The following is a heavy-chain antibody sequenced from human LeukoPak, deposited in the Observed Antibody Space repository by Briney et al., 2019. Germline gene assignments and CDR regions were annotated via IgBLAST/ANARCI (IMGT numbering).Heavy chain of an antibody. J-gene: IGHJ3*02. CDR3: ARSYCFDTTCYIVAFDI. CDR2: INDSGST. Sequence: SETLSLTCAVYGGSFSGYYWDWIRQSPGRGLEWIGQINDSGSTNYSPSLKSRVTISVDTSQNQLSLNLRSVTAADTAVYYCARSYCFDTTCYIVAFDIWGQGTMVTVSS. D-gene: IGHD2-2*01. CDR1: GGSFSGYY. V-gene: IGHV4-34*01.